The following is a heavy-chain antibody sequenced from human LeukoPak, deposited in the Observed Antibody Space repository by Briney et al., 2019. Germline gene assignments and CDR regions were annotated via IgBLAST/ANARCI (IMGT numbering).Heavy chain of an antibody. J-gene: IGHJ6*02. CDR3: ARDPEDRDPYYYYYGMDV. D-gene: IGHD2-15*01. CDR2: INPNSGGT. CDR1: GYTFTVYY. V-gene: IGHV1-2*02. Sequence: ASVTVSFTASGYTFTVYYMHWVRQAPGQGLEWMGWINPNSGGTNYAQKFQGRVTMTRDTSISTAYMELSRLRSDDTAVYYCARDPEDRDPYYYYYGMDVWGQGTTVTVSS.